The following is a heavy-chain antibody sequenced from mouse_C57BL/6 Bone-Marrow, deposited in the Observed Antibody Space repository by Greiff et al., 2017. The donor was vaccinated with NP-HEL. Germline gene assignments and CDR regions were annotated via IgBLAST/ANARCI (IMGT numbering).Heavy chain of an antibody. CDR2: INPYNGDT. CDR1: GYSFTGYF. J-gene: IGHJ3*01. Sequence: EVQLQQSGPELVKPGDSVKISCKASGYSFTGYFMNWVMQSHGKSLEWIGRINPYNGDTFYNQKFKGKATLTVDKSSSTAHMELRSLTSEDSAVYYCARSKEYGRPWFAYWGQGTLVTVSA. CDR3: ARSKEYGRPWFAY. V-gene: IGHV1-20*01. D-gene: IGHD1-1*02.